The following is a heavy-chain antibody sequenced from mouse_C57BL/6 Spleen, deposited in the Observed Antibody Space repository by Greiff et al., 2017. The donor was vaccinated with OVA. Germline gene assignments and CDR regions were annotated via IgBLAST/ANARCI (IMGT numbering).Heavy chain of an antibody. V-gene: IGHV3-6*01. J-gene: IGHJ2*01. CDR3: ARDPDGYYPYCDY. CDR2: ISYDGSN. Sequence: EVQLQESGPGLVKPSQSLSLTCSVTGYSITSGYYWNWIRQFPGNKLEWMGYISYDGSNNYNPSLKNRISITRDTSKNQFFLKLNSVTTEDTATYYCARDPDGYYPYCDYWGQGTTLTVSS. CDR1: GYSITSGYY. D-gene: IGHD2-3*01.